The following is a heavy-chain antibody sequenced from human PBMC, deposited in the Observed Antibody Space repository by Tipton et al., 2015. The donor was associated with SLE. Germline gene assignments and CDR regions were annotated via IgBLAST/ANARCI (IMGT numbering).Heavy chain of an antibody. V-gene: IGHV3-30*18. CDR3: AKARAAVKRTLYYYYGMDV. CDR2: IWYDGSNT. CDR1: GFSFSSYG. J-gene: IGHJ6*02. Sequence: SLRLSCAASGFSFSSYGMHWVRQAPGKGLEWVAVIWYDGSNTFYADSVKGRFTISRDNSENTLSQQMDSLRAEDTAVYYCAKARAAVKRTLYYYYGMDVWGQGTTVTVSS. D-gene: IGHD6-13*01.